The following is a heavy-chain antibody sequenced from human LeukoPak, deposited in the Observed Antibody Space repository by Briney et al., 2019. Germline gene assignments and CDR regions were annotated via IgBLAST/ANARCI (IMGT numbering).Heavy chain of an antibody. V-gene: IGHV3-7*01. Sequence: GGSLRLPRAASGFTLCRFLMSRVRQAPGKGVGGVGNIKQDGSEKYYVDSVKGRFTISRDNAKNSLYLQMNSLRAEDTAVYYCARAVSYEGYSGSYYYFDYWGQGTLVTVSS. CDR1: GFTLCRFL. J-gene: IGHJ4*02. CDR2: IKQDGSEK. CDR3: ARAVSYEGYSGSYYYFDY. D-gene: IGHD1-26*01.